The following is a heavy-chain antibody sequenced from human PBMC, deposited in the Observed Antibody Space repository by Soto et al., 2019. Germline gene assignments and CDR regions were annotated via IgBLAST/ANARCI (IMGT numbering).Heavy chain of an antibody. D-gene: IGHD2-2*02. J-gene: IGHJ4*02. CDR3: ATPIRYCSSTSCYRVEFDY. CDR1: GGSVSSGSFY. CDR2: IYDNRTF. V-gene: IGHV4-61*01. Sequence: PSETLSLTCTVSGGSVSSGSFYWSWIRQPPGKGLEWIGFIYDNRTFNYNASLKSRVTISVDTSKHQFSLKLSSVTAADTAVYYCATPIRYCSSTSCYRVEFDYWGQGTLVTVSS.